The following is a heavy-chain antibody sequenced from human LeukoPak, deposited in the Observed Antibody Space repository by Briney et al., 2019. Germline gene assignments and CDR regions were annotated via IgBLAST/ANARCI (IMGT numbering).Heavy chain of an antibody. J-gene: IGHJ3*02. V-gene: IGHV3-21*04. D-gene: IGHD1-1*01. CDR1: GVTFSSYT. Sequence: GGSLRLSCAASGVTFSSYTMHWVRQIPGERPEWVSSISGDTTYIYYADSLKGRFTISRDNTNTSLFLQMNSLRAEDTALYHCARGGTAGTTSPLRAFDIWGQGTMVAVS. CDR2: ISGDTTYI. CDR3: ARGGTAGTTSPLRAFDI.